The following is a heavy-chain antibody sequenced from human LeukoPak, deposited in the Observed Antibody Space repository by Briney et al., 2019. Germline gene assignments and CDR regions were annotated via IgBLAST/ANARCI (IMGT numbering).Heavy chain of an antibody. J-gene: IGHJ1*01. CDR3: ASLYCGGDCYPPAEYFQH. V-gene: IGHV5-10-1*01. CDR2: IDPSDSYT. D-gene: IGHD2-21*02. Sequence: GESLKISCKGSGYSFTSYWISWVRQMPGKGLEWMGRIDPSDSYTNYSPSFQGHVTISADKSISTAYLQWSSLKASATAMYYCASLYCGGDCYPPAEYFQHWGQGTLVTVSS. CDR1: GYSFTSYW.